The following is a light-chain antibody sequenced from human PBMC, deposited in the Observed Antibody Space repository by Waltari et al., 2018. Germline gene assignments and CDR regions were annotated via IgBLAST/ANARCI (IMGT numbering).Light chain of an antibody. Sequence: QSVLTQPPSASGTPGQTVTISCSGRSSNIGRNTVNWYQQLTGTAPKLLIYSNIPRPSGVPDRIAGFKSGTSASLAISGLQSEDEGHYYCAAWDYTLNGLYVFGPGTKVTVL. CDR2: SNI. V-gene: IGLV1-44*01. CDR1: SSNIGRNT. J-gene: IGLJ1*01. CDR3: AAWDYTLNGLYV.